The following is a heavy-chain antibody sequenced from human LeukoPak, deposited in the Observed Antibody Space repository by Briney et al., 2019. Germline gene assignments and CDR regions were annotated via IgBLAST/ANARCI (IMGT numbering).Heavy chain of an antibody. J-gene: IGHJ6*03. CDR3: ARDAFLRWDNRFRGYYYYMDV. V-gene: IGHV3-30*02. CDR2: IRYDGSNK. Sequence: GGSLRLSCAASGFTFSSYGMHWVRQAPGKGLEWVAFIRYDGSNKYYADSVKGRFTISRDNSKNTLYLQMNSLRAEDTAVYYCARDAFLRWDNRFRGYYYYMDVWGKGTTVTISS. CDR1: GFTFSSYG. D-gene: IGHD4-23*01.